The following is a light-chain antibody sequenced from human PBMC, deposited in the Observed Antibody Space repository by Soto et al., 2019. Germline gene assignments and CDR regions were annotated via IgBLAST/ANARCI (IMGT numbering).Light chain of an antibody. CDR1: SSDVGGYNY. CDR3: SSYTSSSTWV. V-gene: IGLV2-14*01. Sequence: QSVLTQPASVSGSPGQSITISCTGTSSDVGGYNYVSWYQQHPGRAPKLMIYEVSNRPSGVSHRFSASKSGNTASLTISGLQAEDEADYYCSSYTSSSTWVFGGGTQLTVL. J-gene: IGLJ3*02. CDR2: EVS.